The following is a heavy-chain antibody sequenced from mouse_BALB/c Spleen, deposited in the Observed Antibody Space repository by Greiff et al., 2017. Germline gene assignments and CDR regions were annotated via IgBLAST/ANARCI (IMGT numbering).Heavy chain of an antibody. CDR3: ARKGGYDYDDEIPYYYAMDY. CDR1: GFSLTSYG. Sequence: QVQLQESGPGLMQPSQSLSITCTVSGFSLTSYGVHWVRQSPGKGLEWLGVIWSGGSTDYNAAFISRLSISKDNSKSQVFFKMNSLQADDTAIYYCARKGGYDYDDEIPYYYAMDYWGQGTSVTVSS. J-gene: IGHJ4*01. V-gene: IGHV2-4-1*01. D-gene: IGHD2-4*01. CDR2: IWSGGST.